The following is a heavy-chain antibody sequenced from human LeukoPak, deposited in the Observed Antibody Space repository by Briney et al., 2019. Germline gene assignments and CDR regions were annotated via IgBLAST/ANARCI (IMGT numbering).Heavy chain of an antibody. D-gene: IGHD1-1*01. CDR3: SRVAQSGPTGWFDP. J-gene: IGHJ5*02. CDR1: GFTFSSYT. CDR2: ISSTGSYI. V-gene: IGHV3-21*01. Sequence: GGSLRLSCAASGFTFSSYTMNWVRQAPGKGLEWVSSISSTGSYIYHADSVKGRFTISRDNPGNVVYLQMDSLRAEDTAVYYCSRVAQSGPTGWFDPWGQGTLVTVSP.